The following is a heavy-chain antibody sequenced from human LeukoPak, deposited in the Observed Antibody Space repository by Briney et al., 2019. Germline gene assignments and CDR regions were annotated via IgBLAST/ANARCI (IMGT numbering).Heavy chain of an antibody. CDR2: IIPIFGTA. CDR3: ARGRYCSSTSCYIPHWFDP. J-gene: IGHJ5*02. D-gene: IGHD2-2*02. CDR1: GGTFSSYA. Sequence: SVKVSCKASGGTFSSYAISWVRQAPGQGLEWMGGIIPIFGTANYAQKFQGRVTITADESTSTAYMELSSLRSEDTAVYYCARGRYCSSTSCYIPHWFDPWGQGTLVTVSS. V-gene: IGHV1-69*01.